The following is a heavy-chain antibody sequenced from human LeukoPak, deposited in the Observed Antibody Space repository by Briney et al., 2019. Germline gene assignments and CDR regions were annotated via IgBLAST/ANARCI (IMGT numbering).Heavy chain of an antibody. CDR2: INPIFGTA. V-gene: IGHV1-69*05. J-gene: IGHJ4*02. D-gene: IGHD2-2*01. Sequence: GGSVKVSCQACGGTLSSYAITWVRQTPGPGREWVGRINPIFGTANFVQKFQGGVTLTTDESTSTAYMAFGSLRSDSTAVYYCAGAELEYCSGATCYAAYSFDFWGQGTLVTVSS. CDR1: GGTLSSYA. CDR3: AGAELEYCSGATCYAAYSFDF.